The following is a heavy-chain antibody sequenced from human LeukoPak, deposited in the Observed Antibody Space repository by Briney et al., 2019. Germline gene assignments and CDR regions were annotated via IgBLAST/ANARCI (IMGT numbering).Heavy chain of an antibody. V-gene: IGHV1-8*02. D-gene: IGHD5-24*01. CDR3: ARDNSVRDEAWWFNP. J-gene: IGHJ5*02. CDR1: GYTFTSYG. Sequence: GASVKVSCKASGYTFTSYGISWVRQATGQGLEWMGWMNPNSGNTGYAQKFQGRVTLTRDMSTSTDYLELSSLRSEDTAVYYCARDNSVRDEAWWFNPWGQGTLVTVSS. CDR2: MNPNSGNT.